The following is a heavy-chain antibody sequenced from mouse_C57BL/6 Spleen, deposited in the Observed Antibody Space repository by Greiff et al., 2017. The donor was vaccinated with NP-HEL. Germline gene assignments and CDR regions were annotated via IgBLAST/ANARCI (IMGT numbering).Heavy chain of an antibody. J-gene: IGHJ3*01. CDR2: INPNYGTT. Sequence: VQLKESGPELVKPGASVKISCKASGYSFTDYNMNWVKQSNGKSLEWIGVINPNYGTTSYNQKFKGKATLTVDQSSSTAYMQLNSLTSEDSAVYYGALIYDCYYEFAYWGQGTLVTVSA. CDR3: ALIYDCYYEFAY. D-gene: IGHD2-3*01. CDR1: GYSFTDYN. V-gene: IGHV1-39*01.